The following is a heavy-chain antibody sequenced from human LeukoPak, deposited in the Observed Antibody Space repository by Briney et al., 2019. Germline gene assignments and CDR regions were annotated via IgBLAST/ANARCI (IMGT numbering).Heavy chain of an antibody. CDR2: ISSSSNYI. Sequence: GGSLRLSCAASGFTFSSSVMNWVRQAPGKGLEWVSSISSSSNYIYYADSVKGRFTISRDDAKNSLYLQMNSLRAEDTAVYYCAREDIRLDYFDYWGQEPWSPSPQ. V-gene: IGHV3-21*01. CDR3: AREDIRLDYFDY. D-gene: IGHD6-19*01. CDR1: GFTFSSSV. J-gene: IGHJ4*01.